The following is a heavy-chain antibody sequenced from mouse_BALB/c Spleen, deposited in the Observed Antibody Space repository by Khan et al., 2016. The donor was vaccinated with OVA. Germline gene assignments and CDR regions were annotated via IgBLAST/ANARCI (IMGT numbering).Heavy chain of an antibody. CDR2: INPSNGYT. Sequence: VQLKQSGAELARPGASVKMSCKASGYTFTSYTIHWIKKRPGQGLEWIGYINPSNGYTNYNQKFKDKATLTTDKSSTTAYLQLSSLTSDDSAVYNCVRDGTYHRSDGWFAYWGQGTLVTVSA. CDR1: GYTFTSYT. V-gene: IGHV1-4*01. CDR3: VRDGTYHRSDGWFAY. J-gene: IGHJ3*01. D-gene: IGHD2-14*01.